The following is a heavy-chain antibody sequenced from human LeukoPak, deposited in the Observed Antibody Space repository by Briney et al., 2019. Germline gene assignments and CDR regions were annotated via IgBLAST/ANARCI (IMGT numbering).Heavy chain of an antibody. CDR3: AKDEGYSGSYQPIDY. V-gene: IGHV1-18*01. Sequence: ASVKVSCKASGYTFTSYGISWVRQAPGQGLEWMGWISAYNGNTNYAQKLQGRVTMTTDTSTSTAYMELRSLRSDDTAVYYCAKDEGYSGSYQPIDYWGQGTLVTVSS. D-gene: IGHD1-26*01. J-gene: IGHJ4*02. CDR2: ISAYNGNT. CDR1: GYTFTSYG.